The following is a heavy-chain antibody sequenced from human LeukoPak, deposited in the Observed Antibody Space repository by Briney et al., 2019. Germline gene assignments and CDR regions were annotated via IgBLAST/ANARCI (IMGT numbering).Heavy chain of an antibody. CDR3: ALTLQSSDFDY. CDR1: GFTFSSYG. J-gene: IGHJ4*02. CDR2: ISYDGSNK. V-gene: IGHV3-30*03. Sequence: PGGSLRLSCAASGFTFSSYGMHWVRQAPGKGLEWVAVISYDGSNKYYADSVKGRFTISRDNSKNTLYLQMNSLRAEDTAVYYCALTLQSSDFDYWGQGTLVTVSS. D-gene: IGHD4/OR15-4a*01.